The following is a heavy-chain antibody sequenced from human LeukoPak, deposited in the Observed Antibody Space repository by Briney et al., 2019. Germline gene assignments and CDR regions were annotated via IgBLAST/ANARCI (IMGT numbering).Heavy chain of an antibody. D-gene: IGHD3-9*01. J-gene: IGHJ4*02. CDR1: GFTFDDYA. V-gene: IGHV3-43D*03. CDR2: ISWDGGST. Sequence: GGSLGLSCAASGFTFDDYAMHWVRQAPGKGLEWVSLISWDGGSTYYADSVKGRFTISRDNSKNSLYLQMNSLRAEDTALYYCAKGQLYYDILTGAFDFDYWGQGTLVTVSS. CDR3: AKGQLYYDILTGAFDFDY.